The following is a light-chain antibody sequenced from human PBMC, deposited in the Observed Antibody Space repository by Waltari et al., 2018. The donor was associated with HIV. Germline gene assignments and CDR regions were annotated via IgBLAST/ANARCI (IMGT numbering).Light chain of an antibody. CDR1: SSNLGRHA. J-gene: IGLJ2*01. CDR3: AAWDDSLDGPV. V-gene: IGLV1-44*01. CDR2: GNN. Sequence: QPVLTQPPSASGTPGQRVIISCSGSSSNLGRHAVSWYQPLPGSTPTLLIFGNNQRSSGVPDRFSGSKSATSASLAISGLRSVDEADYSCAAWDDSLDGPVFGGGTKLTVL.